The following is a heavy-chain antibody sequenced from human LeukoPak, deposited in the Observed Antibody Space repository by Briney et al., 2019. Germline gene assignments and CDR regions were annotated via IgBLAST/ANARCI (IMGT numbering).Heavy chain of an antibody. V-gene: IGHV3-7*01. Sequence: GGSLRLSCAASGFTFSSYWMNWVRQAPGKGLEWVANIKQDGSEKYYVDSVKGRFTISRDNAKNSLYLQMNSLRAEDTAVYYCARGYDSSGYYYVDYFDYWGQGTLVTVSS. CDR2: IKQDGSEK. D-gene: IGHD3-22*01. J-gene: IGHJ4*02. CDR1: GFTFSSYW. CDR3: ARGYDSSGYYYVDYFDY.